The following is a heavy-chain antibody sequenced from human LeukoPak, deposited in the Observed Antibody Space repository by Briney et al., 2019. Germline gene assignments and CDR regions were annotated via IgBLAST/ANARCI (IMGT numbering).Heavy chain of an antibody. J-gene: IGHJ4*02. CDR2: ISSSSRYI. D-gene: IGHD5-12*01. CDR3: APWPGYSGYGARY. V-gene: IGHV3-21*01. Sequence: GPSLRLSCAPSGFTFSSYSMNWVRQAPGKGLEWVSSISSSSRYIYYADSVKGRFTIYRDNAKNSLYLQMKSLRAEDTAVYYCAPWPGYSGYGARYWGQGTLVTVSS. CDR1: GFTFSSYS.